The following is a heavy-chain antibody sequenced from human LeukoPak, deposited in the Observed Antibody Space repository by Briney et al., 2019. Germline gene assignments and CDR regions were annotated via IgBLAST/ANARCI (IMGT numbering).Heavy chain of an antibody. V-gene: IGHV3-9*01. Sequence: GGSLRLSCVASGFPFSSYWMTWVRQAPGKGLEWVSGISWNSGTIGYADSVKGRFTISRDNAKNSLYLQMNSLRAEDTALYYCAKDAGDNYYYYGMDVWGQGTTVTVSS. CDR1: GFPFSSYW. D-gene: IGHD3-10*01. CDR2: ISWNSGTI. J-gene: IGHJ6*02. CDR3: AKDAGDNYYYYGMDV.